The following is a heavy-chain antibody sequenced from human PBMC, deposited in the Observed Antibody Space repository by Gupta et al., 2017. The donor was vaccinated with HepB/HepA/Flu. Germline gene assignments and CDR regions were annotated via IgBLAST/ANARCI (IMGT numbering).Heavy chain of an antibody. CDR3: ATIEGLIGTT. Sequence: QVHLVQSGAEVKKPGASMKVSCKASGYTFTNYYVHWIRQVPGQGPEWMGRINPNNGDTVYAHNFQGRVTMTTDTSITTAYLDLSRLRIDDTAICYCATIEGLIGTTWGQGALVTISS. CDR1: GYTFTNYY. V-gene: IGHV1-2*06. J-gene: IGHJ4*02. CDR2: INPNNGDT. D-gene: IGHD1-14*01.